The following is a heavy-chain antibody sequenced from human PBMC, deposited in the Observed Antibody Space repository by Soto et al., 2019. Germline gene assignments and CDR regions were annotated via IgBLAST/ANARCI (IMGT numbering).Heavy chain of an antibody. V-gene: IGHV3-21*01. CDR2: ISSSSSYI. CDR1: GFTFSSYS. CDR3: ARVRSDTAMVPPYNWFDP. D-gene: IGHD5-18*01. J-gene: IGHJ5*02. Sequence: EVQLVESGGGLVKPGGSLRLSCAASGFTFSSYSMNWVRQSPGKGLEWVSSISSSSSYIYYADSVKGRFTISRDNAKNSLYLQMNSLRAEDTAVYYCARVRSDTAMVPPYNWFDPWGQGTLVTVSS.